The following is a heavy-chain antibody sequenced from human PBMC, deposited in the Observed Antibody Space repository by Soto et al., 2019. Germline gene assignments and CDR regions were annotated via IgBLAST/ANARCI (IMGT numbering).Heavy chain of an antibody. CDR2: IVVGSGNT. J-gene: IGHJ4*02. CDR1: GFTFPSSA. D-gene: IGHD3-22*01. V-gene: IGHV1-58*01. CDR3: AAVPYSYDTSGTYCDY. Sequence: QMQLVQSGPEVKKPGTSVKVSCKASGFTFPSSAVQWVRQARGQRLEWIARIVVGSGNTNYAQKFQERLTISRDMATNTAYMELSSLRSEDTAVYYCAAVPYSYDTSGTYCDYWGQGTLVTVSS.